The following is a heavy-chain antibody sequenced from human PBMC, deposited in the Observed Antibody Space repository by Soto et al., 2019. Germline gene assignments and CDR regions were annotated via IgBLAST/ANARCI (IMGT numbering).Heavy chain of an antibody. J-gene: IGHJ6*02. CDR3: ARVGSSTSDYYYGMDV. D-gene: IGHD2-2*01. CDR1: GFTFSSYS. V-gene: IGHV3-21*01. CDR2: ISSSSSYI. Sequence: TGGSLRLSCAASGFTFSSYSMNWVRQAPGKGLEWVSSISSSSSYIYYADSVKGRFTISRDNAKNSLYLQMNSLRAEDTAVYYCARVGSSTSDYYYGMDVWGQGTTVTVSS.